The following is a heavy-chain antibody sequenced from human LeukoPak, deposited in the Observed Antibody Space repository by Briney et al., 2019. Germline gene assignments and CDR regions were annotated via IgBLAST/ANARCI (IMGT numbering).Heavy chain of an antibody. V-gene: IGHV3-73*01. CDR3: TRDRGTYNWFDP. CDR2: IDKKDNLYAA. Sequence: GGSLRLSCAASGFTFSGSAVHWVRQSSGKGLEWVGHIDKKDNLYAAAYAESVKGRFTISRDDSKDTAFLHMDSLKTEDTALYYCTRDRGTYNWFDPWGQGTLVTVSS. CDR1: GFTFSGSA. J-gene: IGHJ5*02. D-gene: IGHD2-15*01.